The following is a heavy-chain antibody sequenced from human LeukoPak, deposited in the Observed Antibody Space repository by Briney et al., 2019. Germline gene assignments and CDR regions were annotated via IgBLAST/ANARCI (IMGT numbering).Heavy chain of an antibody. Sequence: PGRSLRLSCAASGFTFSSYGMHWVRQAPGKGLEWVSSISSSSSYIYYADSVKGRFTISRDNAKNSLYLQMNSLRAEDTAVYYCAREGDDYGDHYYYYGMDVWGQGTTVTVSS. CDR3: AREGDDYGDHYYYYGMDV. D-gene: IGHD4-17*01. V-gene: IGHV3-21*01. J-gene: IGHJ6*02. CDR2: ISSSSSYI. CDR1: GFTFSSYG.